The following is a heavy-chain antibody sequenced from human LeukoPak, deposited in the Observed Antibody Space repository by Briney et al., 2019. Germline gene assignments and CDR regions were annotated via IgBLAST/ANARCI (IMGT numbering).Heavy chain of an antibody. J-gene: IGHJ5*02. V-gene: IGHV1-18*01. CDR2: ISAYNGNT. CDR1: GYTFTSYG. Sequence: ASVKVSCKASGYTFTSYGISWVRQAPGQGLELMGWISAYNGNTNYAQKLQGRVTMTTDTSTSTAYMELRSLRSDDTAVYYCAREVIVVVLQAFDPWGQGTLVTVSS. CDR3: AREVIVVVLQAFDP. D-gene: IGHD2-2*01.